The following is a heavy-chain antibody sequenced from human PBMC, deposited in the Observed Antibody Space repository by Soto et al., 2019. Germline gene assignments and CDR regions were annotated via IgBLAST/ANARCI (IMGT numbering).Heavy chain of an antibody. V-gene: IGHV4-39*01. Sequence: SETLSLTCNVSGGSIGSSSYYFGWIRQPPGKGLEWIGSLYYTGTTYYNSSLKSRVTISADKSQNQFYLRLSSVTAADTAVYYCGAHCRRTYCYDWLDPWGPGTLVTVFS. J-gene: IGHJ5*02. CDR1: GGSIGSSSYY. CDR3: GAHCRRTYCYDWLDP. CDR2: LYYTGTT. D-gene: IGHD2-2*01.